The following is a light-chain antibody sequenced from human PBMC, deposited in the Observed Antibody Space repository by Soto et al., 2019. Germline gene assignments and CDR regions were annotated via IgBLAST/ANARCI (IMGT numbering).Light chain of an antibody. CDR2: DAS. CDR1: QTISNW. J-gene: IGKJ1*01. V-gene: IGKV1-5*01. CDR3: QQYNSYSKT. Sequence: DIPMTQSPSTLSASVGDRVTVTCRASQTISNWLAWYQQKPGKAPKLLIYDASSLESGVPSRFSGSGSGTEFSLTISSLQPDDIATYYCQQYNSYSKTFGQGTKVEIK.